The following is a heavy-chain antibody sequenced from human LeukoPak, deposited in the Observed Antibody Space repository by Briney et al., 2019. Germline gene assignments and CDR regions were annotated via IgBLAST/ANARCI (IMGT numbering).Heavy chain of an antibody. CDR1: GYTFTSYG. CDR2: ISAYNCNT. CDR3: ARVLGHSGDLRCAIDI. Sequence: ASVKVSCKASGYTFTSYGISWVRQAPGQGLEWMGWISAYNCNTNYAQKLQGRVTMTTDTSTSTAYMELSSLRPDDTAVDYCARVLGHSGDLRCAIDIWGQGTMVTVSS. D-gene: IGHD4-17*01. J-gene: IGHJ3*02. V-gene: IGHV1-18*01.